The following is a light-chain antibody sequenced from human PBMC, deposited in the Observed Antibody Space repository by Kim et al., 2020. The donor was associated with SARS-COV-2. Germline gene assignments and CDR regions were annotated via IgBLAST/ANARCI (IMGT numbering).Light chain of an antibody. V-gene: IGKV3-11*01. CDR2: DAP. Sequence: EIVLTQSPATLSLSPGERATLSCRASQSVSSYLAWYQQKPSQAPRLLIYDAPNRATGIPARFSGSGSGTDFTLTISSLEPEDFAVYYCQQRSNWPPFTFGPGTKVDIK. CDR1: QSVSSY. CDR3: QQRSNWPPFT. J-gene: IGKJ3*01.